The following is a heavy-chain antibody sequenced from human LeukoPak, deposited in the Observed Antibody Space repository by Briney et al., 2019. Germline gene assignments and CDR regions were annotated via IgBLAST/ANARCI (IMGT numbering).Heavy chain of an antibody. J-gene: IGHJ4*02. Sequence: GGSQRLSCAASGFTFSSYSMNWVRKAPGKGLEWVSSISSSSSYIYYADSVKGRFTISRDNAKNSLYLQMNSLRAEDTAVYYCSGGAAAGIFDLWGQGILVTVSS. D-gene: IGHD6-13*01. CDR2: ISSSSSYI. CDR1: GFTFSSYS. CDR3: SGGAAAGIFDL. V-gene: IGHV3-21*01.